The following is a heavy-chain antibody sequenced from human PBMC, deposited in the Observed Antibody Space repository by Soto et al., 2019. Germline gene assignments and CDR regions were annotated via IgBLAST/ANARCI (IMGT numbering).Heavy chain of an antibody. CDR2: IYYSGST. J-gene: IGHJ4*02. CDR3: ARHCTIFGVVIINYFDY. Sequence: SETLSLTCTVSGGSISSSSYYWGWIRQPPGKGLEWIGSIYYSGSTYYNPSLKSRVTISEDTSKNQFSLKLSSVTAADTAVYYCARHCTIFGVVIINYFDYWGQGTLVTVSS. CDR1: GGSISSSSYY. D-gene: IGHD3-3*01. V-gene: IGHV4-39*01.